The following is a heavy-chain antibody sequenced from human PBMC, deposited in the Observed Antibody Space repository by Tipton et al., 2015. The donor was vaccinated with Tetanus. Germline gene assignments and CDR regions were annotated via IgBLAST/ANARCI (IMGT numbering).Heavy chain of an antibody. CDR1: GGSISSSNW. Sequence: TLSLTCAVYGGSISSSNWWSWVRQPPGKGLEWIGEIYHSGSTNYNPSLKSRVTISVDTSKNQFSLKLSSVTAADTAVYYCVRDRDSSGYNNNDYWGQGTLVTVSS. CDR2: IYHSGST. J-gene: IGHJ4*02. D-gene: IGHD3-22*01. V-gene: IGHV4-4*02. CDR3: VRDRDSSGYNNNDY.